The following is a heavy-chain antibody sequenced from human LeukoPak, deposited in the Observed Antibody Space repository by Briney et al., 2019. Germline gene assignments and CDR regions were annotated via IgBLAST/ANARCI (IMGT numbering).Heavy chain of an antibody. D-gene: IGHD2-2*01. V-gene: IGHV1-69*05. CDR2: IIPIFGTA. CDR3: ARSAKRTPGYCSSTSCYHFDY. Sequence: VASVKVSCKASGGTFSSYAISWVRQAPGQGLEWMGGIIPIFGTANYAQKFQGRVTITTDESTSTAYMELSSLRSEDTAVYYCARSAKRTPGYCSSTSCYHFDYWGQGTLVTVSS. J-gene: IGHJ4*02. CDR1: GGTFSSYA.